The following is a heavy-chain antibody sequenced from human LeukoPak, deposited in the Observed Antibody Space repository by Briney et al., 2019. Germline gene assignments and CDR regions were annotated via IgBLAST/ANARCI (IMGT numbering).Heavy chain of an antibody. J-gene: IGHJ4*02. CDR2: IKPDTGDK. Sequence: VASVKVSCKASGYTFTNYHINWVRQASGQGLEWMTWIKPDTGDKGYARKFQDRVTITTDTSISTAYMELSSLSSEDTAVYFCARTTSMTASGYDYWGQGTLVTVSS. CDR3: ARTTSMTASGYDY. D-gene: IGHD2-21*02. V-gene: IGHV1-8*03. CDR1: GYTFTNYH.